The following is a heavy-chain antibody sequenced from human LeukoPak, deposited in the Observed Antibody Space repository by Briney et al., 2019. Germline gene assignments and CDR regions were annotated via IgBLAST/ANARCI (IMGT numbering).Heavy chain of an antibody. CDR1: GFTFSSYA. CDR3: ARPSGRWLQPDTYFDY. CDR2: ISYDGSNK. V-gene: IGHV3-30-3*01. D-gene: IGHD5-24*01. J-gene: IGHJ4*02. Sequence: GGSLRLSCAASGFTFSSYAMHWVRRAPGKGLEWVAVISYDGSNKYYADSVKGRFTISRDNSKNTLYLQMNSLRAEDTAVYYCARPSGRWLQPDTYFDYWGQGTLVTVSS.